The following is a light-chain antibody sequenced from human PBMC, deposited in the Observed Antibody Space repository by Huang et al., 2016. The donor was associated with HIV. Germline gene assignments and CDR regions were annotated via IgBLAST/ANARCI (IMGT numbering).Light chain of an antibody. J-gene: IGKJ1*01. CDR1: QGISNY. V-gene: IGKV1-27*01. CDR2: DAS. Sequence: QSPSSLSASVGDRVTIACRASQGISNYLAWYQQKPGKVPKLLIYDASTLQSGVSSRFSGSGSGTDFTLTISSLQPEDVATYYCQKYNSAPQTFGQGTKVEIK. CDR3: QKYNSAPQT.